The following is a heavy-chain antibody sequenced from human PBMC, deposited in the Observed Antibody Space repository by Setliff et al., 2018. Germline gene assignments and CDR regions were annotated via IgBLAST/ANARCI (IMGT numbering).Heavy chain of an antibody. Sequence: PSETLSLTCTVSGGSISSGGYYWSWIRQPPGKGLEWIGEINHSGSTNYNPSLKSRVTISVDTSKNQFSLKLSSVTAADTAVYYCARVPRFTDTRNAFDIWGQGTMVTVSS. D-gene: IGHD5-18*01. V-gene: IGHV4-31*03. CDR3: ARVPRFTDTRNAFDI. J-gene: IGHJ3*02. CDR1: GGSISSGGYY. CDR2: INHSGST.